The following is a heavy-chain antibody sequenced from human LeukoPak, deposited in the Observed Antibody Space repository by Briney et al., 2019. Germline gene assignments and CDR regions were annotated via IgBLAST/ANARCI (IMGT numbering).Heavy chain of an antibody. CDR1: GGTFNSHS. Sequence: GASVKVSCKASGGTFNSHSISWLRQAPGQGLEWIGRIIPVIGTTKFAREFQGRVTITADKSTSTVFMEVSRLTIEDTAVYFCARDWKVVTPGRFDPWGQGTLVTVSS. J-gene: IGHJ5*02. CDR3: ARDWKVVTPGRFDP. V-gene: IGHV1-69*08. CDR2: IIPVIGTT. D-gene: IGHD2-21*02.